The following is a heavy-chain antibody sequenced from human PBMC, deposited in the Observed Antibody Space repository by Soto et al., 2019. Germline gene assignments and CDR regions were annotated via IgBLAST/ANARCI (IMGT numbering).Heavy chain of an antibody. Sequence: PGESLKISCKGSGYSFTSYWIGWVRQMPGKGLEWMGIIYPGDSDTRYSPSFQGQVTISADKSISTAYLQWSSLKASDTAMYYCARRAGRYDILTGYSRWAFDIWGQGTMGTVSS. V-gene: IGHV5-51*01. CDR1: GYSFTSYW. D-gene: IGHD3-9*01. CDR3: ARRAGRYDILTGYSRWAFDI. CDR2: IYPGDSDT. J-gene: IGHJ3*02.